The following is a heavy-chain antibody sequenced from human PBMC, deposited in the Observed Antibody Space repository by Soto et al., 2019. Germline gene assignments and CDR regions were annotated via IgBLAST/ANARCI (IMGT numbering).Heavy chain of an antibody. CDR3: ARVKDSSSWYYYYYYMDV. V-gene: IGHV3-7*04. CDR1: GFTFSSYW. CDR2: IKQDGSEK. J-gene: IGHJ6*03. Sequence: GGSLRLSCAASGFTFSSYWMSWVRQAPGKGLEWVANIKQDGSEKYYVGSVKGRFTISRDNAKNSLYLQMNSLRAEDTAVYYCARVKDSSSWYYYYYYMDVWGKGTTVTVSS. D-gene: IGHD6-13*01.